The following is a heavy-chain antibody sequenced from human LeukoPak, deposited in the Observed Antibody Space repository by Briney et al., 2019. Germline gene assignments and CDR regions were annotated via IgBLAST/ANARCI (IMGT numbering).Heavy chain of an antibody. CDR3: ARRDIIRGTDY. CDR1: GGSSNNYY. J-gene: IGHJ4*02. V-gene: IGHV4-4*07. D-gene: IGHD1-14*01. CDR2: IYTSGST. Sequence: PSETLSLTCTVSGGSSNNYYWSWIRQSAGKGLEWIGRIYTSGSTNYNPSLKSRVSMSVDTSKNQFSLRLRSVTAADTAVYYCARRDIIRGTDYWGQGTLVTVSS.